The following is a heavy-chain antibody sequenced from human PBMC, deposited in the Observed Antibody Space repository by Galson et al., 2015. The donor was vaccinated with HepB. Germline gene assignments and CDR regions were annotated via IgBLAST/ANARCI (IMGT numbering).Heavy chain of an antibody. CDR1: GFTFSSYG. CDR2: ISGSGGNT. CDR3: AKFYGADLLWFGELWD. V-gene: IGHV3-23*01. J-gene: IGHJ4*02. Sequence: SLRLSCAAPGFTFSSYGMSWVRQAPGKGLEWVSTISGSGGNTYYADSVKGRFTISRDNSKNTLYLQMNSLRDEDTAVYYCAKFYGADLLWFGELWDWGQGTLVTVSS. D-gene: IGHD3-10*01.